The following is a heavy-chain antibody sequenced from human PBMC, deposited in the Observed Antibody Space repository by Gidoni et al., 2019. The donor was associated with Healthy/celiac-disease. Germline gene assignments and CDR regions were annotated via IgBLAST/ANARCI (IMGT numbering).Heavy chain of an antibody. CDR3: AREYCSGGSCYGWYFDL. CDR1: GFTFSSSS. V-gene: IGHV3-21*01. D-gene: IGHD2-15*01. CDR2: ISSSSSYI. J-gene: IGHJ2*01. Sequence: EVQLVESGGGLVKPGGSLRLSCAASGFTFSSSSMNWVRQAPGKGLEWVSSISSSSSYIYYADSVKGRFTISRDNAKNSLYLQMNSLRAEDTAVYYCAREYCSGGSCYGWYFDLWGRGTLVTVSS.